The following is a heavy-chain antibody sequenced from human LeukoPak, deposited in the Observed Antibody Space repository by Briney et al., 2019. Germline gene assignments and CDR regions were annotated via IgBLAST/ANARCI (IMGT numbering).Heavy chain of an antibody. D-gene: IGHD3-10*01. CDR3: AGAFGSYIDS. V-gene: IGHV3-33*01. CDR2: ISYDGTKK. CDR1: GFSVSTYG. Sequence: PGRSLRLSCAASGFSVSTYGMHSVRQAPGKGLEWVAVISYDGTKKFYADPVKGRFTISRDISKNMLYLQMNSLRDEDMALYYCAGAFGSYIDSWGRGTLVTVTS. J-gene: IGHJ4*02.